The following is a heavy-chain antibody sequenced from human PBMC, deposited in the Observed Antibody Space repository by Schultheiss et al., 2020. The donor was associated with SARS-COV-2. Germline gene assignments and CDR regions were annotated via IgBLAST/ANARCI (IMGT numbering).Heavy chain of an antibody. D-gene: IGHD3-9*01. CDR2: INPSGGST. J-gene: IGHJ6*02. CDR1: GHIFTGYY. Sequence: ASVKVSCKTSGHIFTGYYMHWVRQAPGQGLEWMGIINPSGGSTSYAQKFQGRVTMTRDTSISTAYMELSRLRSDDTAVYYCARGLTGYASTGQHWGQGTTVTVSS. CDR3: ARGLTGYASTGQH. V-gene: IGHV1-46*01.